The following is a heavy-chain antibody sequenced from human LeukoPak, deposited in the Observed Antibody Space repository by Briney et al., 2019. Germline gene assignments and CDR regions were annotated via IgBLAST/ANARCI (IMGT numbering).Heavy chain of an antibody. CDR1: GYTFTGYY. Sequence: ASVKVSCKASGYTFTGYYMHWVRQAPGQGLEWMGIINPSGGSTSYAQKFQGRVTMTRDTSTSTVYMELSSLRSEDTAVYYCARADVLRFLEWFHGNFDYWGQGTLVTVSS. D-gene: IGHD3-3*01. CDR3: ARADVLRFLEWFHGNFDY. V-gene: IGHV1-46*01. J-gene: IGHJ4*02. CDR2: INPSGGST.